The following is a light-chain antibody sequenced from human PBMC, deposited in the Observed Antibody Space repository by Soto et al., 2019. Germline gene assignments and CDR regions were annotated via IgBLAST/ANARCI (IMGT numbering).Light chain of an antibody. J-gene: IGKJ5*01. Sequence: DIQMTKSPSSLSAAMGDSVTIXXRASQSISSYLNWYQQKPGKAPKVXIYAASSLQRGVPSRFSGSGSGTDFTLTISSLQPEDFATYYCQQSYSTPITFGQGTRLEIK. CDR2: AAS. CDR1: QSISSY. V-gene: IGKV1-39*01. CDR3: QQSYSTPIT.